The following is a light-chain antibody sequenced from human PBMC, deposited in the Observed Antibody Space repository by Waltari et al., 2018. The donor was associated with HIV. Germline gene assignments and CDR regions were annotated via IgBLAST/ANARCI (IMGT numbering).Light chain of an antibody. Sequence: QSVLTQPPSASGTPGQRVTISCSGSSSNIGSNTVNWYQQLPGTAPKLLIYSNNQRPSGVPARFSGSKSGTSASLAIRGLQSEDEADYYCAAWDGSLNGHVVFGGGTKLTVL. CDR3: AAWDGSLNGHVV. CDR2: SNN. J-gene: IGLJ2*01. CDR1: SSNIGSNT. V-gene: IGLV1-44*01.